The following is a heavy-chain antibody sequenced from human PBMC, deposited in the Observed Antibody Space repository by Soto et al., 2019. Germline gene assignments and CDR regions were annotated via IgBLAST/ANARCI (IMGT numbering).Heavy chain of an antibody. CDR3: ARGVLGGTEADGTLYWFDP. CDR1: GYTFTGYY. J-gene: IGHJ5*02. CDR2: INPNSGGT. V-gene: IGHV1-2*02. Sequence: ASVKVSCKASGYTFTGYYMHWVRQAPGQGLEWMGWINPNSGGTNYAQKFQGRVTMTRDTSISTAYMELSRLRSDDTAVYYCARGVLGGTEADGTLYWFDPWGQGTLVTVSS. D-gene: IGHD6-13*01.